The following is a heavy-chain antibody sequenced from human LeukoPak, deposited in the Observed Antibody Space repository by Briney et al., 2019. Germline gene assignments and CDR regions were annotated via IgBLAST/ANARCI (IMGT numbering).Heavy chain of an antibody. V-gene: IGHV3-66*01. CDR1: GFTVSSNY. J-gene: IGHJ4*02. CDR3: ARARGHCSGGTCSCDS. Sequence: GGSLRLSCAASGFTVSSNYMSWVRQAPGKGLEWVSAIYTGGNTYYADSVRGRFTISRDNSKNTLYLQMNSLRAEDTAVYYCARARGHCSGGTCSCDSWGQGTLVTVSS. CDR2: IYTGGNT. D-gene: IGHD2-15*01.